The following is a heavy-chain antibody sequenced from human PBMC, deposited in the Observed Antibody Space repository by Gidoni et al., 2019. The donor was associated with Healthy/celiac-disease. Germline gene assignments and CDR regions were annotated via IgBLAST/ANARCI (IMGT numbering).Heavy chain of an antibody. V-gene: IGHV3-23*01. CDR3: AKHPRTYDYGDYSWFDP. CDR2: ISGSGGST. CDR1: GFTFSSYA. D-gene: IGHD4-17*01. J-gene: IGHJ5*02. Sequence: EVQLLESGGGLVQPGGSLRLSCAASGFTFSSYAMSWVRQAPGKGLEWVSAISGSGGSTYYADSVKGRFTISRDNSKNTLYLQMNSLRAEDTAVYYCAKHPRTYDYGDYSWFDPWGQGTLVTVSS.